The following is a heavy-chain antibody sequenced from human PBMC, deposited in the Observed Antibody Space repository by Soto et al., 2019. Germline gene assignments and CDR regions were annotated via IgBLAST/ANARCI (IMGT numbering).Heavy chain of an antibody. CDR2: ISYDGSNK. V-gene: IGHV3-30*18. Sequence: GGSLRLSCAASGFTFISYGMHWVRQAPGKGLEWVAVISYDGSNKYYADSVKGRFTISRDNSKNTLYLQMNSLRAEDTAVYYCAKTSYYYDSSGPNWYFDLWGRGTLVTVSS. J-gene: IGHJ2*01. CDR1: GFTFISYG. CDR3: AKTSYYYDSSGPNWYFDL. D-gene: IGHD3-22*01.